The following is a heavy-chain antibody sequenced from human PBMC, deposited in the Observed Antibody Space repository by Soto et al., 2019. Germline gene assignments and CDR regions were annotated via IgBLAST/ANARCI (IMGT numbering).Heavy chain of an antibody. J-gene: IGHJ4*02. CDR2: ISHDGSNK. D-gene: IGHD2-2*01. CDR1: GFTVSIYG. CDR3: AKDVAYPLLWSPFDY. Sequence: GGPMRLSCAASGFTVSIYGMHWVRQAPGKGLEGVAVISHDGSNKYYADSVKGRFTISRDNSKKTLFLQMNSLRAEGTAVYYCAKDVAYPLLWSPFDYWGQGSLVTVSS. V-gene: IGHV3-30*18.